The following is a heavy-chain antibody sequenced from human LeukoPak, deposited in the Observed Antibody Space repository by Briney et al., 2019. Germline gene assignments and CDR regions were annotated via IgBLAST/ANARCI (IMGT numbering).Heavy chain of an antibody. Sequence: PGGSLRLSCAASGFTFSESWMSWVRQAPGKGLEWVSSIDYSSSYIYYADSVKGRFTISRDNAKNSLYLQMHSLRAEDTAVYYCARVYCTSTTCYRVHFDYWGQGTLVTVSS. CDR1: GFTFSESW. V-gene: IGHV3-21*01. J-gene: IGHJ4*02. CDR2: IDYSSSYI. D-gene: IGHD2-2*02. CDR3: ARVYCTSTTCYRVHFDY.